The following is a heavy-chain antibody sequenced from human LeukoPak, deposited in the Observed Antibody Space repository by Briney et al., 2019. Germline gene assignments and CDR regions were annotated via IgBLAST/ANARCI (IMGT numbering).Heavy chain of an antibody. CDR1: GGSFSGYY. J-gene: IGHJ5*02. CDR3: AIIAGNWFDP. Sequence: SETLSLTCAVYGGSFSGYYWSWIRQPPGKGLEWIGEINHSGSTNYNPSLKSRVTISVDTSKNQFSLKLSSVTAADTAVYYCAIIAGNWFDPWGQGTLVTVSS. V-gene: IGHV4-34*01. D-gene: IGHD6-13*01. CDR2: INHSGST.